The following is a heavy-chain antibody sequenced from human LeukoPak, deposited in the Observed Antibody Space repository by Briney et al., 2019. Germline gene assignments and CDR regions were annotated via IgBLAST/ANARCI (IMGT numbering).Heavy chain of an antibody. J-gene: IGHJ4*02. CDR3: ARLITAEYSSSWYLQSFDY. CDR1: GFTFTTYA. CDR2: ISDSGGST. V-gene: IGHV3-23*01. Sequence: GGSLRLSCAASGFTFTTYAMNWVRQAPGEGLEWVSSISDSGGSTYYADSVKGRFTISRDNSKNTLYLQMNSLKADDAAVYYCARLITAEYSSSWYLQSFDYWGQGTLVTVSS. D-gene: IGHD6-13*01.